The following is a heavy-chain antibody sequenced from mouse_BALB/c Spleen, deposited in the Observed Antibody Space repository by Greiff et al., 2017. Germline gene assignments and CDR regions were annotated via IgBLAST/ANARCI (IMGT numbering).Heavy chain of an antibody. CDR1: GFTFSSYT. J-gene: IGHJ3*01. CDR2: ISSGGSYT. Sequence: EVQGVESGGGLVKPGGSLKLSCAASGFTFSSYTMSWVRQTPEKRLEWVATISSGGSYTYYPDSVKGRFTISRDNAKNTLYLQMSSLKSEDTAMYYCTRERKNYVAYWGQGTLVTVSA. CDR3: TRERKNYVAY. D-gene: IGHD1-1*01. V-gene: IGHV5-6-4*01.